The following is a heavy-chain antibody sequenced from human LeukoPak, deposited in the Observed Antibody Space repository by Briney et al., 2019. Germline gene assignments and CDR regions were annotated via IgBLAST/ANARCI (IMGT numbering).Heavy chain of an antibody. CDR3: AKSFAVAGSRPPDY. J-gene: IGHJ4*02. V-gene: IGHV3-30*18. CDR2: ISKGGNNK. Sequence: GGSLRLSCAAAGFTFSSYGMHWVRQAPGKGLEWVALISKGGNNKYYAGSVKGRITISRDNSKNTLYLQMNSLRVEDTAVYYCAKSFAVAGSRPPDYWGQGTLVTVSS. D-gene: IGHD6-13*01. CDR1: GFTFSSYG.